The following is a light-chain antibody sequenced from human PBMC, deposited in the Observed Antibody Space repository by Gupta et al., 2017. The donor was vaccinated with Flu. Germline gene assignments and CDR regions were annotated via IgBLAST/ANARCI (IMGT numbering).Light chain of an antibody. CDR3: SSYAVSNKRV. CDR2: EGT. J-gene: IGLJ1*01. Sequence: QSPLTQPPSASGSPGQSVTISCTGTSSDVGGFNYVSWYQQHTGRAHKLRMYEGTKRPSGVPDRFSGSKSGITASRTVSGLQAEDEAEYYCSSYAVSNKRVFGTGTKVTVL. V-gene: IGLV2-8*01. CDR1: SSDVGGFNY.